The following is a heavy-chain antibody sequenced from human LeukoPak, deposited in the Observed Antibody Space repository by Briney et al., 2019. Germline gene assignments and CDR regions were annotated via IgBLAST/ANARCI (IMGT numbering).Heavy chain of an antibody. D-gene: IGHD6-13*01. CDR3: ARKQLVLPGRDAFDI. Sequence: GGSLRLSCAASGLTFSSYAMSWVRQAPGKGLEWVSAISGSGGSTYYADSVKGRFTISRDNSKNTLYLQMNSLRAEDTAVYYCARKQLVLPGRDAFDIWGQGTMVTVSS. J-gene: IGHJ3*02. CDR2: ISGSGGST. CDR1: GLTFSSYA. V-gene: IGHV3-23*01.